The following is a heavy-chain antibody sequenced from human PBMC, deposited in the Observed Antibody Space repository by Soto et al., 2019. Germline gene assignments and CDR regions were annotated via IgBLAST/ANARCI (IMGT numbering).Heavy chain of an antibody. CDR1: GGSFSDYY. D-gene: IGHD1-1*01. V-gene: IGHV4-34*01. Sequence: LTCAVYGGSFSDYYWTWMRQPPGKGLEWIGEINHSGSTNYNPSLKSRVTISVDRSRNQFSLKLSSVTAADTAVYYCAIVGGTTTAFDIWGQGTMVTVSS. CDR2: INHSGST. J-gene: IGHJ3*02. CDR3: AIVGGTTTAFDI.